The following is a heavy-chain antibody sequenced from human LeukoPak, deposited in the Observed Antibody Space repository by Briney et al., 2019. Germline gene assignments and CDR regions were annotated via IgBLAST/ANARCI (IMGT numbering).Heavy chain of an antibody. CDR2: ISYDGSNK. J-gene: IGHJ4*02. V-gene: IGHV3-30-3*01. Sequence: GGSPRLSCAASGFTFSSYAMHWVRQAPGKGLEWVAVISYDGSNKYYADSVKGRFTISRDNSKNTLYLQMNSLRAEGTAVYYCARPSHYDSSGYSPYYFDYWGQGTLVTVSS. CDR3: ARPSHYDSSGYSPYYFDY. D-gene: IGHD3-22*01. CDR1: GFTFSSYA.